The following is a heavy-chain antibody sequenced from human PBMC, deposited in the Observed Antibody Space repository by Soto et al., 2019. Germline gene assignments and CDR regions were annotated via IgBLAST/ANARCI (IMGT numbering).Heavy chain of an antibody. Sequence: VQLVESGGGVVQPGRSLRLSCAASGFTFSSYGMHWVRQAPGKGLEWVAVIWYDGSNKYYADSVKGRFTISRDNSKNTLYLQMNSLRAEDTAVYYCARRGRPGGGYYQYYFDYWGQGTLVTVSS. CDR1: GFTFSSYG. CDR2: IWYDGSNK. D-gene: IGHD3-22*01. J-gene: IGHJ4*02. V-gene: IGHV3-33*01. CDR3: ARRGRPGGGYYQYYFDY.